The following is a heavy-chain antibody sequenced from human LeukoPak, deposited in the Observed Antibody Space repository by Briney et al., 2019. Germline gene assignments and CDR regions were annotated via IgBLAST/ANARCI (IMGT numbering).Heavy chain of an antibody. D-gene: IGHD3-3*01. CDR3: ARDTFGVVVLGAFDI. J-gene: IGHJ3*02. V-gene: IGHV3-30*04. Sequence: GSLRLSCAASGFTFSSYAVHWVRQAPGKGLEWVAVISYDGSNKYYADSVKGRFTISRDNSKNTLYLQMNSLRAEDTAVYYCARDTFGVVVLGAFDIWGQGTMVTVSS. CDR2: ISYDGSNK. CDR1: GFTFSSYA.